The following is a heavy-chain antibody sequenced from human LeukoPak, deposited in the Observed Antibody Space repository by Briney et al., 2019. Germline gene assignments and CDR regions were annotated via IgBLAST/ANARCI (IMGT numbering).Heavy chain of an antibody. J-gene: IGHJ4*02. Sequence: SETLSLTCTVSGGSISSSSYYWGWIRQPPGGGLEWIGSIYYSGSTYYNPSLKSRVTISVDTSKNQFSLKLSSVTAADTAVYYCASVYCTNGVCYGFDHWGQGTLVTVSS. CDR3: ASVYCTNGVCYGFDH. D-gene: IGHD2-8*01. CDR1: GGSISSSSYY. V-gene: IGHV4-39*07. CDR2: IYYSGST.